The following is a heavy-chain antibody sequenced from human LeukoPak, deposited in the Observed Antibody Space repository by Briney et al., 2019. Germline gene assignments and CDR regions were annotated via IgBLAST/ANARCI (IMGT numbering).Heavy chain of an antibody. D-gene: IGHD3-22*01. CDR1: GFTFSSYA. CDR3: AKEGLYYDSSGYYPYYFDS. V-gene: IGHV3-23*01. CDR2: ISGSVGST. J-gene: IGHJ4*02. Sequence: GGSLRLSCAASGFTFSSYAMSWVRQAPGKGLEWVSAISGSVGSTYYADSVKGRFTISRDNSKNTLYLQMNSLRAEDTAVYHCAKEGLYYDSSGYYPYYFDSWGQGTLVTVSS.